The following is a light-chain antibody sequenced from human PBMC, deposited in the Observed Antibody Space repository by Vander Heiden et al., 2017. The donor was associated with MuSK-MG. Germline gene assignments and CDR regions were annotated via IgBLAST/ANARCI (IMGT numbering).Light chain of an antibody. J-gene: IGLJ2*01. CDR1: NIGSES. CDR3: QVWGRSAGHPD. V-gene: IGLV3-21*02. Sequence: SYVLTHPPSVSVAPGQTARMTCGRDNIGSESVPWYQQNPGKAPVLVVYDDSDRPSGIPERFSGSKSGTTATLIISRVEAGDEADYYCQVWGRSAGHPDFGGGTKLTVL. CDR2: DDS.